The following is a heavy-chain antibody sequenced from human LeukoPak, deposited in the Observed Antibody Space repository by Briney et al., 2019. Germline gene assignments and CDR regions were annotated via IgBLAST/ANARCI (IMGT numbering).Heavy chain of an antibody. CDR1: GGSISSGGYY. CDR3: ARLSDFWSGSPPKGGFDP. Sequence: SQTLSLTCSVSGGSISSGGYYWSWIRQHPGKGLEWIGHTYDRGSTYYNPSFKSQVTISVDTSKNQFSLKLSSVTAADTAVYYCARLSDFWSGSPPKGGFDPWGQGTLVTVSS. V-gene: IGHV4-31*01. D-gene: IGHD3-3*01. J-gene: IGHJ5*02. CDR2: TYDRGST.